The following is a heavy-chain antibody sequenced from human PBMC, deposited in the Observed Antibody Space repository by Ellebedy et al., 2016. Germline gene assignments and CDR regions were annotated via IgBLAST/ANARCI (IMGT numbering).Heavy chain of an antibody. Sequence: GGSLRLSCAASGFTFSSYGMHWVRQAPGKGLEWVAVIWYDGSNKYYADSVKGRFTISRDNSKNTLYLQMNSLRAEDTAVYYCARGDDALIAAAGTYYYYGMDVWGQGTTVTVSS. CDR1: GFTFSSYG. J-gene: IGHJ6*02. CDR2: IWYDGSNK. CDR3: ARGDDALIAAAGTYYYYGMDV. V-gene: IGHV3-33*01. D-gene: IGHD6-13*01.